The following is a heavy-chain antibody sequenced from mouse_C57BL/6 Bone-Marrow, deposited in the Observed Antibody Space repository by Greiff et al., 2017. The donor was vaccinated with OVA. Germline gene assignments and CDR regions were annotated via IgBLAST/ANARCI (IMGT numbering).Heavy chain of an antibody. CDR1: GYTFTDYY. CDR2: IYPGSGNT. J-gene: IGHJ2*01. CDR3: ARLVAVYFDY. V-gene: IGHV1-76*01. Sequence: VKLQESGAELVRPGASVKLSCKASGYTFTDYYINWVKQRPGQGLEWIARIYPGSGNTYYNEKFKGKATLTAEKSSSTAYMQLSSLTSEDSAVYFCARLVAVYFDYWGQGTTLTVSS. D-gene: IGHD6-2*01.